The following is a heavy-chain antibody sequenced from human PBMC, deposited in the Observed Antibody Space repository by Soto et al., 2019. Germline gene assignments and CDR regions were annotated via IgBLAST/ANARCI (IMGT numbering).Heavy chain of an antibody. Sequence: EVQLLESGEGLVQPGGSLKLSCAASGFTFSNFAMSWVRQAPGKGLEWVSGIGGSGSNTYYADSVKGRFTISRDNSKNTLFLQMNNLRAEDTAEYYCARVVRHFDTPCGMDVWGQGTAVTVSS. D-gene: IGHD3-9*01. CDR1: GFTFSNFA. CDR2: IGGSGSNT. V-gene: IGHV3-23*01. J-gene: IGHJ6*02. CDR3: ARVVRHFDTPCGMDV.